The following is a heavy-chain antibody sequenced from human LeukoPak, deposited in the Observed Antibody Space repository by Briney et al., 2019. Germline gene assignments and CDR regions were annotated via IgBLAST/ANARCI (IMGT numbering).Heavy chain of an antibody. V-gene: IGHV3-30-3*01. CDR2: ISYDGSNK. CDR1: GFTFSSYA. CDR3: TAMASFDI. Sequence: GGSLRLSCAASGFTFSSYAMNWVRQAPGKGLEWVAVISYDGSNKYYADSVKGRSTISRDNSKNTLYLQMNSLRAEDTAVYYCTAMASFDIWGQGTMVTVSS. D-gene: IGHD5-18*01. J-gene: IGHJ3*02.